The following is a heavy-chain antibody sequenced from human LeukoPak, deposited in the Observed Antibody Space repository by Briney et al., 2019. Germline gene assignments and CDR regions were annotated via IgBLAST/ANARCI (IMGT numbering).Heavy chain of an antibody. CDR3: TRPIRGDYASSGFYYYYGMDV. J-gene: IGHJ6*02. Sequence: PGGSLRLSCTASGFTFGDYAMSWVRQAPGKGLEWVGFIRSKAYGGTTEYAASVKGRFTISRDDSKSIAYLQMNSLKTEDTAVYYCTRPIRGDYASSGFYYYYGMDVWGQGTTVTVSS. V-gene: IGHV3-49*04. D-gene: IGHD2-21*02. CDR2: IRSKAYGGTT. CDR1: GFTFGDYA.